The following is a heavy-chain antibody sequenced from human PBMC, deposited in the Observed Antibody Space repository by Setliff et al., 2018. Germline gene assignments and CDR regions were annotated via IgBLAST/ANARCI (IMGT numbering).Heavy chain of an antibody. D-gene: IGHD3-10*01. J-gene: IGHJ4*02. CDR2: IHYSGSS. CDR3: ARRFTVSRGVDCFDL. CDR1: GDSMRTNY. Sequence: SETLSLTCTVSGDSMRTNYWTWIRQSPGKGLEWIGYIHYSGSSTYNPSLKSRVTISVDTSKSQFSLKLTSVTAADTAQYYCARRFTVSRGVDCFDLWGQGAQVTVSS. V-gene: IGHV4-59*08.